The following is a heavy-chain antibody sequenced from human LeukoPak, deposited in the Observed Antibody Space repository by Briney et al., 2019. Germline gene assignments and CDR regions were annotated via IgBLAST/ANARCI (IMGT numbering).Heavy chain of an antibody. CDR2: ISYDGSSK. CDR1: GFTFSSYA. D-gene: IGHD4-17*01. J-gene: IGHJ4*02. CDR3: ARSTTVTTCFDY. V-gene: IGHV3-30-3*01. Sequence: GGSLRLSCAASGFTFSSYAIHWVRQAPGKGLEWVAVISYDGSSKYYADSVKGQFTISRDNSKNTLYLQMNSLRAEDTAVYYCARSTTVTTCFDYWGQGTLVTVSS.